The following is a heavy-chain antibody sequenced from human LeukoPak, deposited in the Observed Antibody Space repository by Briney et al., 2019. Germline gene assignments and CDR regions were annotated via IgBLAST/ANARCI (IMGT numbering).Heavy chain of an antibody. V-gene: IGHV4-59*12. D-gene: IGHD1-14*01. Sequence: SETLSLTCTVSGGSIRSYYWSWIRQPPGKGLEWIGYIYHSGSTYYNPSLKSRVTISVDRSKNQFSLKLSSVTAADTAVYYCARGGSGTAGVYFDYWGQGTLVTVSS. CDR2: IYHSGST. CDR3: ARGGSGTAGVYFDY. J-gene: IGHJ4*02. CDR1: GGSIRSYY.